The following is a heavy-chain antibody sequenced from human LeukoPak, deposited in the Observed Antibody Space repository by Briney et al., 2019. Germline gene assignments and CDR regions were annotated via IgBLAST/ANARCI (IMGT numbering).Heavy chain of an antibody. CDR1: GGTFSSYA. CDR3: ARGGIGIAARVDY. CDR2: IIPIFGTA. Sequence: SVKVSCKASGGTFSSYAISWVRQAPGQGLEWMGRIIPIFGTANYAQKFQGRVTITADKSTSTAYMELSSLRSEDTAVYYYARGGIGIAARVDYWGQGTLVTVSS. D-gene: IGHD6-6*01. V-gene: IGHV1-69*06. J-gene: IGHJ4*02.